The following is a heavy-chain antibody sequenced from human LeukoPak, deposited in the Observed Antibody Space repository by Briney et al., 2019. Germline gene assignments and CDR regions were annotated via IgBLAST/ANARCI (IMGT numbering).Heavy chain of an antibody. Sequence: GGSLRLSCAASGFTFSSYWMSWVRQAPGKGLDWVANIKQDGSEKYYVDSVKGRFTISRDNAKNSLYLQMNSLRAEDTAVYYCAGTATYYYDSSGYYWYYWGQGTLVTVSS. CDR2: IKQDGSEK. V-gene: IGHV3-7*01. CDR1: GFTFSSYW. CDR3: AGTATYYYDSSGYYWYY. D-gene: IGHD3-22*01. J-gene: IGHJ4*02.